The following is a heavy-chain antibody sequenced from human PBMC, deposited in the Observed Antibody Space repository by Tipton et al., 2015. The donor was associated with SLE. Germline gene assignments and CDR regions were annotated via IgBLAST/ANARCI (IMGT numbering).Heavy chain of an antibody. V-gene: IGHV4-39*07. J-gene: IGHJ6*02. CDR2: IYYSGTT. D-gene: IGHD5-12*01. CDR3: AIGGDSGYDL. CDR1: GGSISSSSYY. Sequence: TLSLTCTVSGGSISSSSYYWGWIRQPPGKGPDWIGTIYYSGTTYYNPSLKSRVTISVDTSKIQFSLKLSSVTAADTAVYYCAIGGDSGYDLWGQGTTVIVSS.